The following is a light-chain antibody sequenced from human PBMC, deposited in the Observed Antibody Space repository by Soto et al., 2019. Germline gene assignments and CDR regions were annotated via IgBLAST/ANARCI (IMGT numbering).Light chain of an antibody. Sequence: EIVLTQSPGTLSLSPGERATLSCRASQSVSSSYLAWYQQKPGQAPRLLIYGASSMATGIPDRFSRSGSGTDFTLTISSLEPEDFAVYYCHQYGSSPLTFGQGTKVQIK. CDR3: HQYGSSPLT. CDR1: QSVSSSY. V-gene: IGKV3-20*01. J-gene: IGKJ1*01. CDR2: GAS.